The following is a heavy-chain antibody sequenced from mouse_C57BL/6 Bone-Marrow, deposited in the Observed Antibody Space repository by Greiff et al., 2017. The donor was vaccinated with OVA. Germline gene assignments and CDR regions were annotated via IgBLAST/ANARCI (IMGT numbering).Heavy chain of an antibody. J-gene: IGHJ2*01. CDR2: IRLKSDNYAT. CDR1: GFTFSNYW. CDR3: TEAYYYVSSADFDY. V-gene: IGHV6-3*01. Sequence: EVKLVESGGGLVQPGGSMKLSCVASGFTFSNYWMNWVRQSPEKGLEWVAQIRLKSDNYATHYAESVKGRFTISRDDSKSSVYLQMNNLRAEDTGIYYCTEAYYYVSSADFDYWGQGTTLTVSS. D-gene: IGHD1-1*01.